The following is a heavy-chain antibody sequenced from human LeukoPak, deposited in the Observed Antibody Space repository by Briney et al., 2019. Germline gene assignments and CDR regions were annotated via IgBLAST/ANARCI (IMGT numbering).Heavy chain of an antibody. CDR1: GFPFSSYV. CDR2: IWFDGGKI. CDR3: ARDFTNIRGGGYFDN. D-gene: IGHD2/OR15-2a*01. J-gene: IGHJ4*02. V-gene: IGHV3-33*01. Sequence: GRSLRLSCAASGFPFSSYVMHWLRQTPGKGLEWVAVIWFDGGKIYYADSVKGRFTISRDNSKNTLYLQMNSLRAEDTAVYHCARDFTNIRGGGYFDNWGQGTLVTVSS.